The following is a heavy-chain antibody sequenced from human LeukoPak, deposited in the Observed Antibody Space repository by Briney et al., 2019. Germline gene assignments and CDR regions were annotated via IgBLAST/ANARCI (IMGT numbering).Heavy chain of an antibody. J-gene: IGHJ4*02. Sequence: GGSLRLSCAASGFTFSSYVMSWVRQAPGKGLEWVSAISGSGGNTYYADSVKGRLIISRDNSNNTLYLQLNSLRAEDTAIYYCAKAMCSGGSCYCHLDYWGQGTLVTVSS. CDR3: AKAMCSGGSCYCHLDY. D-gene: IGHD2-15*01. CDR1: GFTFSSYV. CDR2: ISGSGGNT. V-gene: IGHV3-23*01.